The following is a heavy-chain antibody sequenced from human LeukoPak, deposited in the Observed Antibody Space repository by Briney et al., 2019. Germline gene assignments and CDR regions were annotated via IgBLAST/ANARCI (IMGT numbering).Heavy chain of an antibody. J-gene: IGHJ4*02. CDR1: GFTVSSNF. Sequence: AGSLRLSCAASGFTVSSNFMTWVRQAPGKGLEWVSVISSGGTTYYADSVKGRFTISRHISKNTVYLQMNSLRAEDTAVYYCARDRSYGDFSWGYWGQGTLVTVSS. V-gene: IGHV3-53*04. D-gene: IGHD4-17*01. CDR3: ARDRSYGDFSWGY. CDR2: ISSGGTT.